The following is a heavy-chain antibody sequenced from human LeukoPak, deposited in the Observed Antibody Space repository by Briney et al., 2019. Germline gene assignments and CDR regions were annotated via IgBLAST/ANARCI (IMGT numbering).Heavy chain of an antibody. D-gene: IGHD1-1*01. CDR1: GGSFSGYY. V-gene: IGHV4-34*01. CDR3: ASHEMEPGAYYYGMDV. J-gene: IGHJ6*02. CDR2: INHSGST. Sequence: SDTLSLTCAVYGGSFSGYYWSWIRQPPGKGLEWIGEINHSGSTNYNPSLKSRVTISVDTPKNQCSLKLSSVTAADTAVYYSASHEMEPGAYYYGMDVWGQGTTVTVSS.